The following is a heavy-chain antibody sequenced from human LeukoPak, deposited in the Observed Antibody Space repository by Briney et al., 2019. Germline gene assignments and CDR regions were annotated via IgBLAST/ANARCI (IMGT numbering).Heavy chain of an antibody. CDR2: IRYDGSNK. V-gene: IGHV3-30*02. CDR3: AKDLVVVVPADNWFDP. D-gene: IGHD2-2*01. Sequence: GGSLRLSCAASGFTFSSYGMHWVRQAPGKGLEWVAFIRYDGSNKYYADSVKGRFTISRDHSKNTLYLQMNSLRAEDTAVYYCAKDLVVVVPADNWFDPWGQGTLVTVSS. CDR1: GFTFSSYG. J-gene: IGHJ5*02.